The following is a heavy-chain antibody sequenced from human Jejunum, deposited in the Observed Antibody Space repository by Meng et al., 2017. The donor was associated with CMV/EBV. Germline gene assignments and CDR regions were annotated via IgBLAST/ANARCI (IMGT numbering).Heavy chain of an antibody. V-gene: IGHV3-48*03. CDR2: ISSSGSTI. Sequence: EMNWVRQAPGKGLEWISFISSSGSTIYYAESVRGRFTISRDNAKNSLYLQMDRLRAEDTAVYYCARSNCSGSACYLTYHFYPLDVWGQGATVTVSS. D-gene: IGHD2-15*01. CDR3: ARSNCSGSACYLTYHFYPLDV. J-gene: IGHJ6*02.